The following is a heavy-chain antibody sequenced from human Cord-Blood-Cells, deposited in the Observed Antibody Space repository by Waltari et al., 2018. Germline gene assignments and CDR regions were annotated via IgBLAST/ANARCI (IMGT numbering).Heavy chain of an antibody. Sequence: KPGSSVKVSCKASGGTFSSYAISWVRQAPGQGLEWMGGIIPIFGTANYAQKFQGSVTITADESTSTAYLELSSLRSEDTAWYYCARDQELGTPRYFYYWGQGTLVTVSS. CDR2: IIPIFGTA. CDR3: ARDQELGTPRYFYY. J-gene: IGHJ4*02. CDR1: GGTFSSYA. V-gene: IGHV1-69*01. D-gene: IGHD7-27*01.